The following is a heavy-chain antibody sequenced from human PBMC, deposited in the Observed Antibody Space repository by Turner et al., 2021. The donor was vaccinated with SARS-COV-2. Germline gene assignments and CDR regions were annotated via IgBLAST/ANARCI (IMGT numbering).Heavy chain of an antibody. V-gene: IGHV3-48*01. CDR2: ISSSSSTI. CDR1: GFTFSNYS. CDR3: ARERGYSYGPYYYGMDV. Sequence: EVQLVEAGGGLVQPGGSLRLSCAASGFTFSNYSMNWVHQAPGKGLEWVSYISSSSSTIYYADSVKGRFTISRDNAKNSLYLQMNSLRAEDTAVYYCARERGYSYGPYYYGMDVWGQGTTVTVSS. J-gene: IGHJ6*02. D-gene: IGHD5-18*01.